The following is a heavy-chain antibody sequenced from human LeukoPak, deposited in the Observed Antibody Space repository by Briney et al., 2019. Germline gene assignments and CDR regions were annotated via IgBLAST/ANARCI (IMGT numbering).Heavy chain of an antibody. CDR2: INPNSGGT. CDR3: ARILRGMIVVDEAFDI. D-gene: IGHD3-22*01. J-gene: IGHJ3*02. Sequence: ASVTVSCKASGYTFTGYYMHWVRQAPGQGLEWMGWINPNSGGTNYAQKFQGRVTMTRDTSISTAYMELSRLRSDDTAVYYCARILRGMIVVDEAFDIWGQGTMVTVSS. CDR1: GYTFTGYY. V-gene: IGHV1-2*02.